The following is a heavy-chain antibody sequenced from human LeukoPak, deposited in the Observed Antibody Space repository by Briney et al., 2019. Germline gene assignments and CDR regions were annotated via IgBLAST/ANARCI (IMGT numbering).Heavy chain of an antibody. CDR1: GFTFDDYA. CDR3: AKGDILTGYYKDLGAFDI. D-gene: IGHD3-9*01. J-gene: IGHJ3*02. Sequence: PGGSLRLSCAASGFTFDDYAMHWVRQAPGKGLEWVSGISWNSGSIGYADSVKGRFTISRDNAKNSLYLQMNSLRAEDTALYYCAKGDILTGYYKDLGAFDIWGQGTIVTVSS. V-gene: IGHV3-9*01. CDR2: ISWNSGSI.